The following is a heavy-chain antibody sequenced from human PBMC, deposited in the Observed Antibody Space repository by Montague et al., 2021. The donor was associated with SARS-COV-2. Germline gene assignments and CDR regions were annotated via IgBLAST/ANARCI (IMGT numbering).Heavy chain of an antibody. J-gene: IGHJ4*01. D-gene: IGHD3-10*01. Sequence: SLRLSCAASGFTFSTYAMTWVRQAPGKGLEWVSSISASDVRTHYPDSVKVPFTISRDNSKNTLYVQMSSLRAEDTAVYFCLNYHGSGSYGDFWGQGTLVTVSP. CDR3: LNYHGSGSYGDF. CDR1: GFTFSTYA. V-gene: IGHV3-23*01. CDR2: ISASDVRT.